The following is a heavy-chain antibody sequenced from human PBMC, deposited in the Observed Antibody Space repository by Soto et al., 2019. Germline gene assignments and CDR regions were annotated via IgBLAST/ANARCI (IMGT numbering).Heavy chain of an antibody. CDR1: GGSINSSSSY. D-gene: IGHD2-21*01. J-gene: IGHJ4*02. V-gene: IGHV4-39*01. CDR3: ARLQRRLLNGDY. CDR2: IYYSGTS. Sequence: QLQLQESGPGLVKPSETLSLTCTVSGGSINSSSSYWAWIRQPPGKGLEWIGSIYYSGTSYSNPSLRSRISMSVDTSKNQFSLKLNSVTAADTAVYYCARLQRRLLNGDYWGQGALVTVSS.